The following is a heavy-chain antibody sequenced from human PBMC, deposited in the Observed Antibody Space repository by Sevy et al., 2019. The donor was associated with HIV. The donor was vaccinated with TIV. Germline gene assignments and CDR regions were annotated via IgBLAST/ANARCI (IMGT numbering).Heavy chain of an antibody. J-gene: IGHJ4*02. CDR1: GFTFSSYA. V-gene: IGHV3-23*01. Sequence: GGSLRLSCAASGFTFSSYAMTWVRQAPWKGLEWVSGISASGASTYYADSVKGRFTISRDNSKNTLYLQINSLRAEDTAVYYCAKLSCSDGNCFSIDYWGQGTLVTVSS. D-gene: IGHD2-15*01. CDR3: AKLSCSDGNCFSIDY. CDR2: ISASGAST.